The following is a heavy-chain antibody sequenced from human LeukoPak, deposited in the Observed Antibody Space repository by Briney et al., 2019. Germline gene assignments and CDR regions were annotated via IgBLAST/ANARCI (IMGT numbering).Heavy chain of an antibody. CDR3: ARTMGTSTSSTLDY. D-gene: IGHD2-2*01. J-gene: IGHJ4*02. V-gene: IGHV5-51*01. Sequence: PGESLKISCKGSGYRFTTYWIAWVRQMPGEGLEWMGIIYPGDSDTRYSPSFQGQVTISADKSITTAYLQWSSLKASDTATYYCARTMGTSTSSTLDYWGQGTLVTVSS. CDR1: GYRFTTYW. CDR2: IYPGDSDT.